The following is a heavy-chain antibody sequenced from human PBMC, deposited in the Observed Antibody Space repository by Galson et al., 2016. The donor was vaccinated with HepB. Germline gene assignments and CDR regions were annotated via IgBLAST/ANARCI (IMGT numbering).Heavy chain of an antibody. D-gene: IGHD5-18*01. CDR2: INSDGSST. CDR3: ARDPYVDTAMVTEGGGDYFDY. Sequence: SLRLSCAASGFTFSSYWMHWVRQAPGKGLVWVSRINSDGSSTSYADSVKGRFTISRDNAKNTLYLQMNSLSAEDTAVYYCARDPYVDTAMVTEGGGDYFDYWGQGTLVTVSS. V-gene: IGHV3-74*01. J-gene: IGHJ4*02. CDR1: GFTFSSYW.